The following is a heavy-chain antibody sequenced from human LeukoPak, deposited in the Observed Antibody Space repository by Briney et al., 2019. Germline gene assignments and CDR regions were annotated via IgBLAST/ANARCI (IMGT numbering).Heavy chain of an antibody. D-gene: IGHD1-26*01. V-gene: IGHV3-23*03. CDR3: ARDSTYYYFDY. Sequence: GGSLRLSCAASGFTFSSCAMSWVRQAPGKGLEWVSIIYSAGTTYHYADSVKGRFTISRDTSKNTVYLQMSSLRDEDTAIYYCARDSTYYYFDYWGQGTLVTVSS. CDR1: GFTFSSCA. CDR2: IYSAGTT. J-gene: IGHJ4*02.